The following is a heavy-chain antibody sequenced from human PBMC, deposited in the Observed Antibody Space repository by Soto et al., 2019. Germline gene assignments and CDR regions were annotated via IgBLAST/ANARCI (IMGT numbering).Heavy chain of an antibody. Sequence: SGGSLRLSGVASGFDFRSYEMNWVRQAPGKGLEWVSNIRANDESIYYSDSVKGRVSVSRDNAKNSLFREMNRLRVDDTAVYSCARETLSDAIDIWGQGTMVTVSS. CDR3: ARETLSDAIDI. V-gene: IGHV3-48*03. D-gene: IGHD2-21*02. CDR1: GFDFRSYE. CDR2: IRANDESI. J-gene: IGHJ3*02.